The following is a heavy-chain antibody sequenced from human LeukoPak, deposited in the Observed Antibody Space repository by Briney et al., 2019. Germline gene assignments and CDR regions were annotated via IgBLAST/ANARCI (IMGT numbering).Heavy chain of an antibody. D-gene: IGHD3-22*01. V-gene: IGHV1-69*05. Sequence: SVKVSCKASGGTFSSYAISWVRQASGQGLEWMGRIIPIFGTANYAQKFQGRVTITTDESTSTAYMELSSLRSEDTAVYYCARDSENYYDSSGSCAFDIWGQGTMVTVSS. CDR2: IIPIFGTA. CDR1: GGTFSSYA. CDR3: ARDSENYYDSSGSCAFDI. J-gene: IGHJ3*02.